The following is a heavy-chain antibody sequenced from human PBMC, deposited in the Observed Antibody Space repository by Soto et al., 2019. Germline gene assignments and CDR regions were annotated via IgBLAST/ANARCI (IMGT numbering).Heavy chain of an antibody. Sequence: SVKLSCKASRGTFSSYAISWVRQAPGQGLEWMGGIIPIFGTANYAQKFQGRVTITADESTSTAYMELSSLRSEDTAVYYCARDLGYCISTSCRYYYYGMDVWGQGTTVTVSS. CDR2: IIPIFGTA. CDR1: RGTFSSYA. V-gene: IGHV1-69*13. J-gene: IGHJ6*02. D-gene: IGHD2-2*03. CDR3: ARDLGYCISTSCRYYYYGMDV.